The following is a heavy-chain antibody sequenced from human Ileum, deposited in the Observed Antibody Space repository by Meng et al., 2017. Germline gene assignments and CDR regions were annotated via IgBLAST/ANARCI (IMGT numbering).Heavy chain of an antibody. CDR1: GDSISSRDW. Sequence: VHLQGSGPGRVKPSGTRSLTCAVSGDSISSRDWWSWVRQPPGKGLEWIGEISQESGRTNYNPSLKSRVTISLDKSKNQFSLNLNSVTAADTAVYYCVRNEGYSLGDWGQGTLVTVSS. V-gene: IGHV4-4*02. CDR3: VRNEGYSLGD. CDR2: ISQESGRT. D-gene: IGHD2-21*01. J-gene: IGHJ4*02.